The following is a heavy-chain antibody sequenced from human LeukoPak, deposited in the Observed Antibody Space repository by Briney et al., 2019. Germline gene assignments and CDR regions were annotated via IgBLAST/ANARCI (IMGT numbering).Heavy chain of an antibody. CDR3: AKDRGYDILTGAYYYGMDV. Sequence: GGSLRLSCAASGFTFRSYGMHWVRQAPGKGLEGVAVLSYGGSNKYYADSVKGRFTISRDNSKNTLYLQMNSLRAEDTAVYYCAKDRGYDILTGAYYYGMDVWGQGTTVTVSS. J-gene: IGHJ6*02. V-gene: IGHV3-30*18. CDR2: LSYGGSNK. D-gene: IGHD3-9*01. CDR1: GFTFRSYG.